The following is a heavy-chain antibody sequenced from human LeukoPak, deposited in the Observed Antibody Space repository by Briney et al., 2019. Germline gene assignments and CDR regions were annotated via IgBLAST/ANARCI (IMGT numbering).Heavy chain of an antibody. Sequence: GGSLRLSCEGSGFTFSNYWMGWVRQAPGKGLEWVSAISGSGGSTYYADSVKGRFTISRDNSKNTLYLQMNSLRAEDTAVYYCAKGWGWLRDAFDIWGQGTMVTVSS. CDR2: ISGSGGST. J-gene: IGHJ3*02. CDR3: AKGWGWLRDAFDI. CDR1: GFTFSNYW. V-gene: IGHV3-23*01. D-gene: IGHD5-12*01.